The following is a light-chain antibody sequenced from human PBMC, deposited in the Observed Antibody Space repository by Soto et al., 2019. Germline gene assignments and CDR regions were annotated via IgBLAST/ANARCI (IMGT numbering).Light chain of an antibody. CDR1: QSLSSH. Sequence: DLQMTQSPSSVSASIGDRVTITCRASQSLSSHLAWYQQKAGKAPKLLIYGVSNLQSGVPSRFSGSESGTEFTLTISSLQPEDFVTYYCQQANSFPLTFGQGTRLEIK. CDR2: GVS. J-gene: IGKJ5*01. V-gene: IGKV1-12*01. CDR3: QQANSFPLT.